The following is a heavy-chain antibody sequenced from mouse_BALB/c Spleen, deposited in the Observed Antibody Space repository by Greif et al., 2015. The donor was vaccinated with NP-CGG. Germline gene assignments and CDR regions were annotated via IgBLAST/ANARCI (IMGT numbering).Heavy chain of an antibody. CDR2: ILPGSGST. J-gene: IGHJ2*01. Sequence: QVQLQQPGAELMKPGASVKISCKATGYTFSSYWIEWVKQRPGHGLEWIGEILPGSGSTNYNEKFKGKATFTADTSSNTAYMQLSSLTSEDSAVYYCAREGYGNYVDYWGQGTTLTVSS. V-gene: IGHV1-9*01. CDR3: AREGYGNYVDY. D-gene: IGHD2-10*02. CDR1: GYTFSSYW.